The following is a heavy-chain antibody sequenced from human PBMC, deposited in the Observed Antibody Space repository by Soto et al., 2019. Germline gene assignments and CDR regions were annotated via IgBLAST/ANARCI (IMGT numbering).Heavy chain of an antibody. D-gene: IGHD2-21*02. CDR1: GFRFDDYG. J-gene: IGHJ6*01. CDR2: ISYYSGSI. Sequence: EVQLVESGGGLVQPGRSLRLSCAASGFRFDDYGMHWVRQVPGKGLEWVSGISYYSGSIGYADSVKGRFTISRDNAKNSLYLQMNSLRDEGTALYYGAKSMGCTANGMDVGGQGSTVTVCS. CDR3: AKSMGCTANGMDV. V-gene: IGHV3-9*01.